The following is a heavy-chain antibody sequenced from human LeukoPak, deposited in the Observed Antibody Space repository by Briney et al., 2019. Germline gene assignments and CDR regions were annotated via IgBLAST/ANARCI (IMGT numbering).Heavy chain of an antibody. Sequence: SGGSLRLACAASGLTFSSYAMTWVRQAPGKGLEWVSAFSATDGSAQYAESVEGRFTISRDNSKNTLFLQMNSLGAEDTAVYYCARAKIAAAGTGAFDVWGQGTLVTVSS. V-gene: IGHV3-23*01. CDR2: FSATDGSA. CDR3: ARAKIAAAGTGAFDV. J-gene: IGHJ3*01. D-gene: IGHD6-13*01. CDR1: GLTFSSYA.